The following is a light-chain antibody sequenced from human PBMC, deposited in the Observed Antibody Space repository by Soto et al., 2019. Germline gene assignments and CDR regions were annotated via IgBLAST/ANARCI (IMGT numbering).Light chain of an antibody. V-gene: IGLV6-57*04. Sequence: NFMLTQPHSVSESPGKTLSISCTRSSGSIANNYVQWYQQRPGSAPTTVIYENNQRLSGVPDRFSGSKSGTSASLAISGLRSEDEADYYCATWDDFLSGVVFGGGTKVTVL. CDR3: ATWDDFLSGVV. CDR1: SGSIANNY. J-gene: IGLJ2*01. CDR2: ENN.